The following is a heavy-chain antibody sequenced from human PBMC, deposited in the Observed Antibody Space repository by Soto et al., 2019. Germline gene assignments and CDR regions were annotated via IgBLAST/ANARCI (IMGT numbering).Heavy chain of an antibody. D-gene: IGHD3-22*01. CDR2: IWYDGSNK. V-gene: IGHV3-33*01. Sequence: PGGSLRLSCAASGFTFSYYGMHWVRQAPGKGLEWVAVIWYDGSNKYYADSVKGRFTISRDNSKNRLYLQMNSLRAEDTALYYCARAYYYDSSAYYSGAYFDYWGQGTLVTSPQ. CDR3: ARAYYYDSSAYYSGAYFDY. J-gene: IGHJ4*02. CDR1: GFTFSYYG.